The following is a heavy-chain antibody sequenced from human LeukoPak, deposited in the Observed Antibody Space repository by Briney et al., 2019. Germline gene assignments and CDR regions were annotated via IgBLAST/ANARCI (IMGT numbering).Heavy chain of an antibody. D-gene: IGHD2-2*01. Sequence: SETLSLTCTVSGGSISSYYWSWIRQPPGKGLEWIGYNYYSGSTNYNPSLKSRVTISVDTSKNQFSLKLTSVTAADTAVYYCARVRSDQYAFDIRGQGTMVTVSS. J-gene: IGHJ3*02. CDR1: GGSISSYY. CDR3: ARVRSDQYAFDI. V-gene: IGHV4-59*01. CDR2: NYYSGST.